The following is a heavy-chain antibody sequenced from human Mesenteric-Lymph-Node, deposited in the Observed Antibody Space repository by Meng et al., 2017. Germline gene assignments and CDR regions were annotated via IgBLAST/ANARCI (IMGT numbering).Heavy chain of an antibody. Sequence: QVQLKQWVAGLLKPSETLSLICAVYRGYFSGYYWRRNRQPQGEGLKCMGEINHSGSTNSNPSLKIRVTISVDTSKTQFSLKLSSGTAADTAVYCCATEARGYFDYWGQGTLVTVSS. J-gene: IGHJ4*02. CDR1: RGYFSGYY. CDR2: INHSGST. V-gene: IGHV4-34*01. CDR3: ATEARGYFDY.